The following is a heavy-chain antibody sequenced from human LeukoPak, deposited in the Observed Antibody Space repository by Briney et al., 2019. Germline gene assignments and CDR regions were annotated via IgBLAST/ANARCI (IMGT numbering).Heavy chain of an antibody. Sequence: GESLKTSCKGSGYSFTSYWIGWVRQMPGKGLEWMGIIYPGDSDTRYSPSFQDQVTISADKSISTAYLQWSSLKASDTAMYYCARRGLMLPTGNYYFDYWGQGTLVTVSS. V-gene: IGHV5-51*01. CDR1: GYSFTSYW. D-gene: IGHD2-8*01. J-gene: IGHJ4*02. CDR3: ARRGLMLPTGNYYFDY. CDR2: IYPGDSDT.